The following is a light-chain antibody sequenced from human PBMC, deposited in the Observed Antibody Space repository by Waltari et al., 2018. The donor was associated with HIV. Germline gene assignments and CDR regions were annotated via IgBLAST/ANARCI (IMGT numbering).Light chain of an antibody. Sequence: DIQMTQSPSTLSASVGDRVTVTCRASQSVNTWLAWYQQSPGKAPKLLISKASSLPSGVPSRVSGSGSGTEFTLTITSLQPDDFAMYYCQQYNAYPWTFGQGTKLDIK. CDR2: KAS. CDR3: QQYNAYPWT. V-gene: IGKV1-5*03. J-gene: IGKJ1*01. CDR1: QSVNTW.